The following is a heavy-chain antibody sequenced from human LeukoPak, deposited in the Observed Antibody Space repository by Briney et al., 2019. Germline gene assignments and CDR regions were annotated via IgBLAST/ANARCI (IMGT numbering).Heavy chain of an antibody. Sequence: ASVKVSCKASGYTFTSYDVNWVRQATGQGLEWMGWMSPDSGKTGYAQKFQGRVTMTRDMSTSTVYMELSSLRSEDTAVYYCARRGATERVFDYWGQGTLVTVSS. CDR3: ARRGATERVFDY. CDR2: MSPDSGKT. D-gene: IGHD5-12*01. CDR1: GYTFTSYD. V-gene: IGHV1-8*01. J-gene: IGHJ4*02.